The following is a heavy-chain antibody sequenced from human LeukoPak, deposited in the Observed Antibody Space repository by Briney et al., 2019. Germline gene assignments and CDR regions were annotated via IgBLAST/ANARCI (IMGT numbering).Heavy chain of an antibody. Sequence: KASETLSLTCPVSGASISSTYYDWGWMRQPPGKALEWIGNIHYSGNTYYNPSLKGRVTMSVDTSRNQFSLTLSSVTAADTAVYYCAASITAAGTNPFSPNYWGQGTLVTVSS. J-gene: IGHJ4*02. CDR3: AASITAAGTNPFSPNY. D-gene: IGHD6-13*01. V-gene: IGHV4-39*01. CDR1: GASISSTYYD. CDR2: IHYSGNT.